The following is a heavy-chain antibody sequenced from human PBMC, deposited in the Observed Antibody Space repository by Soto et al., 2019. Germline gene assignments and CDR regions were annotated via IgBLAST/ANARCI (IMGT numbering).Heavy chain of an antibody. Sequence: GGSLRLSCAASGFTFSSYSMNWVRQAPGKGLEWVSSISSSSSYIYYADSVKGRFTISRDNAKNSLYLQMNSLRAEATAVYYCERDKNNWNDVRHYGMDAWGQGTTVTVSS. CDR3: ERDKNNWNDVRHYGMDA. V-gene: IGHV3-21*01. D-gene: IGHD1-1*01. CDR2: ISSSSSYI. CDR1: GFTFSSYS. J-gene: IGHJ6*02.